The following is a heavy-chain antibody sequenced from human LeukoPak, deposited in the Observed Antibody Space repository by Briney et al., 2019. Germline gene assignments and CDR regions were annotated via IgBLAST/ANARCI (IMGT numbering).Heavy chain of an antibody. D-gene: IGHD4-17*01. V-gene: IGHV3-23*01. CDR1: GFGFSTYT. CDR2: ISGSDGST. CDR3: ATSLRGDDAFDI. J-gene: IGHJ3*02. Sequence: GGSLRLSCAASGFGFSTYTMSWVRQAPGKGLEWVSAISGSDGSTFYADSVRGRFTISRDNSKNTLYLQMNSLRAEDTAVYYCATSLRGDDAFDIWAKGQWSPSLQ.